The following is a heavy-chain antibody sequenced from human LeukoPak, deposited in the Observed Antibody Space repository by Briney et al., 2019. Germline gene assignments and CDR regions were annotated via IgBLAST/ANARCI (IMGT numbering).Heavy chain of an antibody. Sequence: ARSLTLSCAASGFTLSSFDMHWVRQPTEELLEWVATIGTASDTYYPGPVEGRFTLSRDNAKNSLYLQMNSLTAGDAAVYYCARGPPRGKYYYMDVWGKGTTVTVSS. J-gene: IGHJ6*03. CDR2: IGTASDT. D-gene: IGHD1-1*01. CDR1: GFTLSSFD. V-gene: IGHV3-13*04. CDR3: ARGPPRGKYYYMDV.